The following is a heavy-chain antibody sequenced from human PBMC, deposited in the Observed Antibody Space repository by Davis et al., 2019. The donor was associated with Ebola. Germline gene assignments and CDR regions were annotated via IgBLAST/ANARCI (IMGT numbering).Heavy chain of an antibody. CDR2: ISSNGRST. D-gene: IGHD4-11*01. CDR1: GFTFSSYA. Sequence: GESLKISCAASGFTFSSYAMHWVRQAPGKGLEYVSAISSNGRSTYYANSVKGRFTISRDNSKNTLYLQMGSLRDEDMAVYYCARGPDYPYHFDYWGQGTLVTVSS. J-gene: IGHJ4*02. V-gene: IGHV3-64*01. CDR3: ARGPDYPYHFDY.